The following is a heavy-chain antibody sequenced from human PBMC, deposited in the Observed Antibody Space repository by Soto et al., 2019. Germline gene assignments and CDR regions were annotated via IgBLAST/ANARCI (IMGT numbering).Heavy chain of an antibody. CDR1: GGSFSGYY. D-gene: IGHD2-2*01. CDR3: ARRLYPQLVVYFDY. J-gene: IGHJ4*02. V-gene: IGHV4-34*01. Sequence: SETLSLTCAVYGGSFSGYYWSWIRQPPGKGLEWIGEINHSGSTNYNPSLKSRVTISVDTSKNQFSLKLSSVTAADTAVYYCARRLYPQLVVYFDYWGQGTLVTVSS. CDR2: INHSGST.